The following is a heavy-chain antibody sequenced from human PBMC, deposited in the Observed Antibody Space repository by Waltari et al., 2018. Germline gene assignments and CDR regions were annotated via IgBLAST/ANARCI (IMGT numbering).Heavy chain of an antibody. CDR2: IYTSGST. Sequence: QVQLQESGPGLVKPSETLSLTCTVSGGSISSYYWRWIRQPAGQGLEWIGRIYTSGSTNYNPSLKSRVTISVDTSKNQFSLKLSSVTAADTAVYYCASTAVVTVYYYYYYGMDVWGQGTTVTVSS. J-gene: IGHJ6*02. CDR3: ASTAVVTVYYYYYYGMDV. V-gene: IGHV4-4*07. D-gene: IGHD2-15*01. CDR1: GGSISSYY.